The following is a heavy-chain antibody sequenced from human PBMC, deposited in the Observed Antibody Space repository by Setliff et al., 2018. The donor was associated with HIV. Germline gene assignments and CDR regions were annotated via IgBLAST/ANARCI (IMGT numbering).Heavy chain of an antibody. D-gene: IGHD5-12*01. V-gene: IGHV1-2*02. J-gene: IGHJ4*02. CDR3: ARARRDGYTSPFDY. CDR2: INPNSGGT. Sequence: ASVKVSCKASGYTFTGYYMHWVRQAPGQGLEWMGWINPNSGGTNYAQKFQGRVTMTRDTSISTAYMELSRLRSDDTAVYYCARARRDGYTSPFDYWGQGTLVTVSS. CDR1: GYTFTGYY.